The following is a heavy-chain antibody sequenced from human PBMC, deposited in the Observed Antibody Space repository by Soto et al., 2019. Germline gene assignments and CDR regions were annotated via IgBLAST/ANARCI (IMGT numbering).Heavy chain of an antibody. CDR1: GYTFTSYA. D-gene: IGHD6-19*01. CDR2: INAGNGNT. V-gene: IGHV1-3*01. CDR3: VSETPPSGYSSGWYGVGAFDI. J-gene: IGHJ3*02. Sequence: ASVKVSCKASGYTFTSYAMHWVRQAPGQRLEWMGWINAGNGNTKYSQKFQGRVNITRDTSASTAYMELSSLRSEDTAVYYCVSETPPSGYSSGWYGVGAFDIWGQGTMVTVSS.